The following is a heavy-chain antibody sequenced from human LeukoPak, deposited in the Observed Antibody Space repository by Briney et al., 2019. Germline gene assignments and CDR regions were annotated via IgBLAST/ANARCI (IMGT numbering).Heavy chain of an antibody. CDR1: GLTFRSYV. Sequence: GGSLRLFRAACGLTFRSYVIHGLRQAPGKGLEWVAVIWYDGSNKYYADSVKGRFTISRDNSKNTLYLQMNSLRAENKAVYYCATEVLYFGSGSYSSDYWGQGTLVTVSS. J-gene: IGHJ4*02. D-gene: IGHD3-10*01. CDR3: ATEVLYFGSGSYSSDY. CDR2: IWYDGSNK. V-gene: IGHV3-33*01.